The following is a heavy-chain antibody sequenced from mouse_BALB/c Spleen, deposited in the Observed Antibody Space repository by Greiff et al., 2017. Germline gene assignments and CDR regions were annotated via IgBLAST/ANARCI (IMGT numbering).Heavy chain of an antibody. CDR3: ARERDGYYPFAY. J-gene: IGHJ3*01. CDR2: ISSGGGST. CDR1: GFAFSSYD. Sequence: EVMLVESGGGLVKPGGSLKLSCAASGFAFSSYDMSWVRQTPEKRLEWVAYISSGGGSTYYPDTVKGRFTISRDNAKNTLYLQMSSLKSEDTAMYYCARERDGYYPFAYWGQGTLVTVSA. D-gene: IGHD2-3*01. V-gene: IGHV5-12-1*01.